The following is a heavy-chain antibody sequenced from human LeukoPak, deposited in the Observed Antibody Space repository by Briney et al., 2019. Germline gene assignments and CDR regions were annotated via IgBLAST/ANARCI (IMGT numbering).Heavy chain of an antibody. V-gene: IGHV3-23*01. Sequence: GGSLRLYCAASGFIFSNYAMSWVRQAPGKGLQWVSAFSGSGGSTYYADSVKGRFTISRDNSENTLYLQMKSLRVEDTAVYYCAKTNDFWSGFFLVWGKGTTVTVSS. CDR2: FSGSGGST. D-gene: IGHD3-3*01. CDR3: AKTNDFWSGFFLV. CDR1: GFIFSNYA. J-gene: IGHJ6*04.